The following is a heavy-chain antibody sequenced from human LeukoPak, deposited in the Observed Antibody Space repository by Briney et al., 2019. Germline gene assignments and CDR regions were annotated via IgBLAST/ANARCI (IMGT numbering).Heavy chain of an antibody. CDR1: GYTFTSYY. D-gene: IGHD6-13*01. V-gene: IGHV1-46*03. Sequence: ASVKVSCKASGYTFTSYYMHWVRQAPGQGLEWMGIINPSGGSPSYAQKFQGRVTMTRDTSTSTVYMELSSLRSEDTAVYYCAREEQQLALDYWGQGTLVTVSS. J-gene: IGHJ4*02. CDR3: AREEQQLALDY. CDR2: INPSGGSP.